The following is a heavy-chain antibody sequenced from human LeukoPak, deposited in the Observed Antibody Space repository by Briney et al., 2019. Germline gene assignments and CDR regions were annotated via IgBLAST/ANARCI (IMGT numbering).Heavy chain of an antibody. V-gene: IGHV4-4*07. CDR1: GGSISSYY. D-gene: IGHD2-2*02. Sequence: SETLSLTCTVSGGSISSYYWSWIRQPAGKGLEWIGRIYTSGSTNYNPSLKSRVTMSVDTSKNQFSLKLSSVTAADTAVYYCVREGCSSTSCYRGVDYWGQGTLVTVSS. CDR2: IYTSGST. J-gene: IGHJ4*02. CDR3: VREGCSSTSCYRGVDY.